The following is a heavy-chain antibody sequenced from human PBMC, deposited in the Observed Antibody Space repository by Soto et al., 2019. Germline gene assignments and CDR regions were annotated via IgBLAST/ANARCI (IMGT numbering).Heavy chain of an antibody. V-gene: IGHV3-30-3*01. Sequence: QVQLVESGGGVVQPGRSLRLSCAASGFTFSSYAMHWVRQAPGKGLEWVAVISYDGSNKYYADSVKGRFTISRDNSKNTLYLQMNSLRAADTVVYYCARDWVAGFEYWGQGTLVTVSS. D-gene: IGHD2-15*01. CDR1: GFTFSSYA. CDR2: ISYDGSNK. CDR3: ARDWVAGFEY. J-gene: IGHJ4*02.